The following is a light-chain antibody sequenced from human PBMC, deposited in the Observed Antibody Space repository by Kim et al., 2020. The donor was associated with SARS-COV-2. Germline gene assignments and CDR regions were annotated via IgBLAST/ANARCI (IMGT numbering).Light chain of an antibody. CDR2: GAS. Sequence: IVMTQSPATLSVSPGERVTLSCRASQSVKNNLAWYQQRPGQATRLLIYGASTRATDISSRFSGSGSGTEFTLTIRSLQSEDLAVYYCQEYNDWPLLTFGGGTKVDIK. J-gene: IGKJ4*01. V-gene: IGKV3-15*01. CDR3: QEYNDWPLLT. CDR1: QSVKNN.